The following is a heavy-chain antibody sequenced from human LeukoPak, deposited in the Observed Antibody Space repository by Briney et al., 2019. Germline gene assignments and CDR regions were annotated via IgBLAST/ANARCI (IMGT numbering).Heavy chain of an antibody. CDR3: ARVGDQDAFDI. CDR2: IKHDASEK. J-gene: IGHJ3*02. D-gene: IGHD2-21*01. V-gene: IGHV3-7*01. Sequence: GGSLRLSCAASGFTFSSYWMSWVRQAPGKGLEWVANIKHDASEKYFMESLKGRFTISRDNAKNSLYLQKNSLRAEDTAVYYCARVGDQDAFDIWGQGTVVTVSS. CDR1: GFTFSSYW.